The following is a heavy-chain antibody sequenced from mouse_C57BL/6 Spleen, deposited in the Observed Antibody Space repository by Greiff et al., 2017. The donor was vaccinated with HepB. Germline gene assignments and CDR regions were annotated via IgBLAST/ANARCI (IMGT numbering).Heavy chain of an antibody. J-gene: IGHJ2*01. CDR1: GYTFTDYE. D-gene: IGHD2-4*01. Sequence: VKLQESGAELVRPGASVTLSCKASGYTFTDYEMHWVKQTPVHGLEWIGAIDPETGGTAYNQKFKGKAILTADKSSSTAYMELRSLTSEDSAVYYCTRWVYDYSTDYWGQGTTLTVSS. CDR3: TRWVYDYSTDY. CDR2: IDPETGGT. V-gene: IGHV1-15*01.